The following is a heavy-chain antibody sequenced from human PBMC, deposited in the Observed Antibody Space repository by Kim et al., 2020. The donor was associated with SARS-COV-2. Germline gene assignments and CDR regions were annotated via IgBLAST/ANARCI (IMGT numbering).Heavy chain of an antibody. CDR1: GFTFSNFA. CDR2: ITGSGDST. J-gene: IGHJ5*02. D-gene: IGHD3-16*01. Sequence: GGSLRLSCAGSGFTFSNFAVSWVRQAPGKGLEWVSTITGSGDSTYYADSVKGRFTVSRDNSKNTVYLQMYSLRAEDTALYYCAKSTGTALGSYESWGQGTLVTVSS. CDR3: AKSTGTALGSYES. V-gene: IGHV3-23*01.